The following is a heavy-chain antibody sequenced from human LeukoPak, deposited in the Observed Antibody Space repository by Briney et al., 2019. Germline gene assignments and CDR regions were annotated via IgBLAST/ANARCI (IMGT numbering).Heavy chain of an antibody. D-gene: IGHD3-22*01. Sequence: ASVKVSCKASGYTSTSYYIHWVRQAPGPGLEWMGMINPSGGSTSYAQKFQGRVTMTRDTSTSTVYMELSRLRSDDTAVYYCARSPDSSGQEAFDIWGQGTMVTVSS. CDR2: INPSGGST. CDR3: ARSPDSSGQEAFDI. CDR1: GYTSTSYY. J-gene: IGHJ3*02. V-gene: IGHV1-46*01.